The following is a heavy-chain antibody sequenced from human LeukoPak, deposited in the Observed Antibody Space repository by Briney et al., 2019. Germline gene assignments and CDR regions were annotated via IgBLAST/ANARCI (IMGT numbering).Heavy chain of an antibody. CDR3: ARCSMVRGVMGWFDP. J-gene: IGHJ5*02. Sequence: SETLSLTCTVSGGSISSYYWSWIRQPPGKGLEWIGYIYYSGSTNYNPSLKSRVTISVDTSKNQFSLKLSSVTAADTAVYYCARCSMVRGVMGWFDPWGQGTLVTVSS. V-gene: IGHV4-59*01. CDR2: IYYSGST. D-gene: IGHD3-10*01. CDR1: GGSISSYY.